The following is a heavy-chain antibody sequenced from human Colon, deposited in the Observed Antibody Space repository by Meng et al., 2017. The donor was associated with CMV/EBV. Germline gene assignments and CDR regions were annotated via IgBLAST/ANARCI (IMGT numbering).Heavy chain of an antibody. V-gene: IGHV1-18*01. CDR3: ARELARGGY. CDR2: ISPYNGDT. Sequence: QVQMVQCGGGVNMPGASVKVSCKTSGYTLTNFGISWVRPAPGQGLEWMAYISPYNGDTNYAQRFQGRVALTTDTSTSTVYMELGSLTSDDTAMYYCARELARGGYWGQGTLVTVSS. CDR1: GYTLTNFG. J-gene: IGHJ4*02.